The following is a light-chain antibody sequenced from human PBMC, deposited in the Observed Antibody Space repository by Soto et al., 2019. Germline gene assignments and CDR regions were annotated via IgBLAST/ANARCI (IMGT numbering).Light chain of an antibody. CDR3: QHRSDSWT. Sequence: EIVLTQSPGTLSLSPGERATLSCRASQSVTSSLAWYQQKPGQAPRLLIYDASNRATGIPARFSGSGSGTDFTLTITSLEPEDFAVYYCQHRSDSWTFGQGTKVDIK. V-gene: IGKV3-11*01. CDR1: QSVTSS. CDR2: DAS. J-gene: IGKJ1*01.